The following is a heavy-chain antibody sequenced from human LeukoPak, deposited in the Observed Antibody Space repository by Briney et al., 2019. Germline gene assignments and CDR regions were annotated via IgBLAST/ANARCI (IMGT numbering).Heavy chain of an antibody. CDR1: GFTFSSYA. CDR2: ISGSGGST. J-gene: IGHJ4*02. CDR3: AKGLAVAGQPPRLGNFDY. Sequence: PGGSLRLSCAASGFTFSSYAMSWVRQAPGKGLEWVSAISGSGGSTYYADSVKGRFTISRDNSNNTLYLQMNSLRAEDTAVYSCAKGLAVAGQPPRLGNFDYWGQGTLVTVSS. V-gene: IGHV3-23*01. D-gene: IGHD6-19*01.